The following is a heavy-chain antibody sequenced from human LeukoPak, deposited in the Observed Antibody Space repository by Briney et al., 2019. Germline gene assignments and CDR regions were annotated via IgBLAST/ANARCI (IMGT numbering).Heavy chain of an antibody. CDR3: ARLGRLERHNWFDP. CDR2: IYPGDSDT. Sequence: GEPLKISCKGPGYSLTSYWFAWVRQMPGKGLEWMEIIYPGDSDTRYSPSFQGQVTISADKSISTAYLQWSSLKASDTAMYYCARLGRLERHNWFDPWGQGTLVTVSS. J-gene: IGHJ5*02. CDR1: GYSLTSYW. V-gene: IGHV5-51*01. D-gene: IGHD1-1*01.